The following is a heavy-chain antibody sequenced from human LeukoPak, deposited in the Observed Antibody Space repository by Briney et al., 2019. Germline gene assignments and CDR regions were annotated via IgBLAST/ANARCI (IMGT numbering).Heavy chain of an antibody. Sequence: GRSLRLSCAASGFTFDDYAMHWVRQAPGKGLEWVSGISWNSGSIGYADSVKGRFTISRDNAKNSLYLQMNSLRAEDTALYYCAKEYSGSYFDYWGQGALVTVSP. CDR2: ISWNSGSI. D-gene: IGHD1-26*01. CDR1: GFTFDDYA. J-gene: IGHJ4*02. CDR3: AKEYSGSYFDY. V-gene: IGHV3-9*01.